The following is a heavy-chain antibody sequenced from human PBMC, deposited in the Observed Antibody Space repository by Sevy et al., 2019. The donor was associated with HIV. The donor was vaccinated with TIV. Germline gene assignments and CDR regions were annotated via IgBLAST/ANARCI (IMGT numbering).Heavy chain of an antibody. CDR3: ARFRTSSGWYLDY. D-gene: IGHD6-19*01. Sequence: ASVKFSCKASGYTFTAYYMHWVRQAPGQGLEWMGRINPNSGGTNYAQKFQGRVTMTRDTSISTAYMELSRLRSDDTAVYYCARFRTSSGWYLDYWGQGTLVTVSS. CDR2: INPNSGGT. V-gene: IGHV1-2*06. J-gene: IGHJ4*02. CDR1: GYTFTAYY.